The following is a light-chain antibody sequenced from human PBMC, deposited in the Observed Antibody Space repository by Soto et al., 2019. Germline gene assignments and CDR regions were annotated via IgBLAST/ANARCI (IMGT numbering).Light chain of an antibody. Sequence: QSVLTQPRSVSGSPGQSVTISCTGTSSDVGGYNYVSWYQQHPGKAPKLMIYDVNKRPSGVPDRFSGSKSGNTASLTISGLHADDEADYYCCSFAGGYIYVFGAGTQLTVL. J-gene: IGLJ1*01. V-gene: IGLV2-11*01. CDR3: CSFAGGYIYV. CDR1: SSDVGGYNY. CDR2: DVN.